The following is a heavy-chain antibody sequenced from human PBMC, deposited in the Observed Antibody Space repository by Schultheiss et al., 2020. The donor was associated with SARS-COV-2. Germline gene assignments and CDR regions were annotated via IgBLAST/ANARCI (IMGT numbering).Heavy chain of an antibody. CDR3: AKRGSGGSWAHFDY. CDR1: GFTFSGSA. J-gene: IGHJ4*02. D-gene: IGHD2-15*01. Sequence: GGSLRLSCAASGFTFSGSAMHWVRQASGKGLEWVGRVRSKANNYATDYAASVRDRFIISRDDSKNTAYLQMNSLKTEDTAVYYCAKRGSGGSWAHFDYWGQGTLVTVSS. V-gene: IGHV3-73*01. CDR2: VRSKANNYAT.